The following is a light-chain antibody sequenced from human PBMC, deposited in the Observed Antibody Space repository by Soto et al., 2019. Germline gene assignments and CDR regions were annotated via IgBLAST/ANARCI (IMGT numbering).Light chain of an antibody. J-gene: IGKJ4*01. CDR1: QGFSSY. CDR3: QQLFSYPLT. V-gene: IGKV1-9*01. CDR2: GAS. Sequence: IQLTQSPSSLSAFVGDRVTITCRASQGFSSYLAWYQQRPGTAPKLLIYGASTLQSGVPSRFSGSGSGTEFTLTISSLQPADFATYYCQQLFSYPLTFGGGTKVEIK.